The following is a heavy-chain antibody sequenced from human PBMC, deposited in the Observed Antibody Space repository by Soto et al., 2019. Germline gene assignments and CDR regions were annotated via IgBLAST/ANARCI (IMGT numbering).Heavy chain of an antibody. J-gene: IGHJ6*02. CDR3: ASPTGGGILGYYYYYGMDV. Sequence: QLQLQESGPGLVKPSETLSLTCTVSGGSISSSSYYWGWIRQPPGKGLEWIGSIYYSGSTYYNPSLKSRVTISVDTSKNQFSLKLSSVTAADTAVYYCASPTGGGILGYYYYYGMDVWGQGTTVTVSS. V-gene: IGHV4-39*01. CDR1: GGSISSSSYY. D-gene: IGHD2-15*01. CDR2: IYYSGST.